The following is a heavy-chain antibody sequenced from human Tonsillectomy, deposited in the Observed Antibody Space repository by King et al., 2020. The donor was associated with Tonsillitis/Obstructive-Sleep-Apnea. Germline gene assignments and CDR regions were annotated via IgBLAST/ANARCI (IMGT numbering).Heavy chain of an antibody. CDR2: INHSGGT. J-gene: IGHJ4*02. CDR3: ARDKIVVVSVVIPSYFDY. Sequence: VQLQQWGAGLLKPSETLSLTCAVYGGSFSGSYWSWIRQPPGKGLEWIGEINHSGGTNYNPSLKSRVTISLDTSKNQFSLKLTSVTAADTVVYYCARDKIVVVSVVIPSYFDYWGQGTLVTVSS. V-gene: IGHV4-34*01. CDR1: GGSFSGSY. D-gene: IGHD2-2*01.